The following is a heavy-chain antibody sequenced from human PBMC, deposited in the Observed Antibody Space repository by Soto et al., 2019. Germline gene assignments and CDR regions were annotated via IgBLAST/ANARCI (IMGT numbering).Heavy chain of an antibody. D-gene: IGHD6-13*01. V-gene: IGHV4-59*08. J-gene: IGHJ6*02. CDR3: ARHGAAAGTYYYYGMDV. CDR1: GGSISAYY. CDR2: IYYSGST. Sequence: QVQLQESGPGLVKPSETLSLTCTVSGGSISAYYWSWIRQPPGKGLEWIGYIYYSGSTNYNPSLKSRVTISVATSKNQFSLRLSSVTAADTAVYYCARHGAAAGTYYYYGMDVWGQGTTVTVSS.